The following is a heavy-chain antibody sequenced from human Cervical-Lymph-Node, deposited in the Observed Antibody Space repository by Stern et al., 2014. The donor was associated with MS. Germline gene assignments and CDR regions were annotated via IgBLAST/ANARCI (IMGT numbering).Heavy chain of an antibody. J-gene: IGHJ4*02. CDR1: GYTFTSYY. V-gene: IGHV1-46*01. Sequence: VQLVESGAEVKKPGASVKVSCKASGYTFTSYYMHWVRQAPGQGLEWVGIINPSGGSTSYAQKFQGRVTMTRDTSTSTVYMELSSLRSEDTAVYYCARAALRWLQFDYWGQGTLVTVSS. CDR2: INPSGGST. D-gene: IGHD5-24*01. CDR3: ARAALRWLQFDY.